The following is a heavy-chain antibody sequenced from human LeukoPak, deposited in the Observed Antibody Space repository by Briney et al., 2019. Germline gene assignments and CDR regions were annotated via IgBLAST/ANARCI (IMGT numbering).Heavy chain of an antibody. Sequence: GGSLRLSCVASGFTFSSYEMNWVRQAPGKGLEWVSYISSRGSTIYYADSVKGRFTSSRDNAKNSLYLQMNSLRAEDTAVYYCARDHYCSMDVWGKGTTVTISS. CDR2: ISSRGSTI. V-gene: IGHV3-48*03. CDR1: GFTFSSYE. J-gene: IGHJ6*03. CDR3: ARDHYCSMDV.